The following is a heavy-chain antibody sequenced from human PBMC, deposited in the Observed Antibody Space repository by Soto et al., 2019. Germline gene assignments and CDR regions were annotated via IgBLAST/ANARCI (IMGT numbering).Heavy chain of an antibody. V-gene: IGHV3-66*01. CDR1: GFSVSSNY. CDR3: AKSMTTVTTGESAGYYYMDV. CDR2: IYSGGST. Sequence: EVQLVESGGGLVQPGGSLRLSCAASGFSVSSNYMSWVRQAPGKGLEWVSVIYSGGSTYYADSVKGRFTISRDNSKNTLYLQMNSLRAEDTAVYYCAKSMTTVTTGESAGYYYMDVGGKGTTVTVSS. J-gene: IGHJ6*03. D-gene: IGHD4-17*01.